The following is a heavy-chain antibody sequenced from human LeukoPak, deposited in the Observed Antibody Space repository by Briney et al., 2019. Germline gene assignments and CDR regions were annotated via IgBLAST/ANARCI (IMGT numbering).Heavy chain of an antibody. V-gene: IGHV3-23*01. Sequence: PGGSLRLSCAASGFTFSSYAMSWVRQAPGKGLEWVSAISGSGGSTHYADSVKGRFTISRDNSKNTLYLQMNSLRAEDTAVYYCAKDRWMDFWSGETYIDYWGQGTLVTVSS. CDR1: GFTFSSYA. J-gene: IGHJ4*02. CDR3: AKDRWMDFWSGETYIDY. D-gene: IGHD3-3*01. CDR2: ISGSGGST.